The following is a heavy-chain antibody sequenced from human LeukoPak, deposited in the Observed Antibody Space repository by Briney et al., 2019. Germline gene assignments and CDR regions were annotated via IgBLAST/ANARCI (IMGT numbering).Heavy chain of an antibody. D-gene: IGHD3-22*01. J-gene: IGHJ4*02. CDR2: VSWDSGNI. CDR3: AKGPGWLLSKRYFDY. Sequence: PGGSLRLSCAASGFTFENDAMHWDRQAPGGGLEWVSRVSWDSGNIAYADSVKGRFSISRDNAKSSLYLEMSSLRAEDTALYYCAKGPGWLLSKRYFDYWGQGTPVIVSS. CDR1: GFTFENDA. V-gene: IGHV3-9*01.